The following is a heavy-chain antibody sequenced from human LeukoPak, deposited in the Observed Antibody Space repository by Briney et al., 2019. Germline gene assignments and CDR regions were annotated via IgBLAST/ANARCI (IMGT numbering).Heavy chain of an antibody. Sequence: SETLSLTCTVSGYSISSGYYWGWIRQPPGKGLEWIGSIYHSGSTYYNPSLKSRVTISVDTSKNQFSLKLSSVTAADTAVYYCAREGIIVGATLNWFDPWGQGTLVTVSS. V-gene: IGHV4-38-2*02. D-gene: IGHD1-26*01. CDR2: IYHSGST. CDR3: AREGIIVGATLNWFDP. CDR1: GYSISSGYY. J-gene: IGHJ5*02.